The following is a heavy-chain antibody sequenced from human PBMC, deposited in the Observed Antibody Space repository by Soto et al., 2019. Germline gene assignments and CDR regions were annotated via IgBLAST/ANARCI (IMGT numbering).Heavy chain of an antibody. V-gene: IGHV3-23*01. Sequence: PGGSLRLSCAASGFTFSSYAMSWVRQAPGKGLEWVSAISGSGGSTYYADSVKGRFTISRDNSKNTLYLQMNSLRAEDTAVYYCAKSSLLRFLEWSSYGMDVWGQGTTVTVSS. J-gene: IGHJ6*02. D-gene: IGHD3-3*01. CDR1: GFTFSSYA. CDR3: AKSSLLRFLEWSSYGMDV. CDR2: ISGSGGST.